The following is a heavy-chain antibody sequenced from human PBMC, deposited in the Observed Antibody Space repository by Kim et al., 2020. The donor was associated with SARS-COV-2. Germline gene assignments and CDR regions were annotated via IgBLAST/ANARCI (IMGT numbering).Heavy chain of an antibody. CDR2: IYYSGST. CDR3: ARVPRGHGDILDALDI. D-gene: IGHD4-17*01. J-gene: IGHJ3*02. CDR1: GGPISSYY. Sequence: SETLSLTCTVSGGPISSYYWSWIRQPPGKGLEWIGYIYYSGSTNYNPSLKSRVTISVDTSKNQFSLKLSSVTAADTAVYYCARVPRGHGDILDALDIWGQGTMVTVSS. V-gene: IGHV4-59*01.